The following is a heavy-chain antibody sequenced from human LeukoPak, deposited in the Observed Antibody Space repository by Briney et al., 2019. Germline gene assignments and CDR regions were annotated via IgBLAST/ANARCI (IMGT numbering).Heavy chain of an antibody. D-gene: IGHD6-6*01. CDR3: ARGGAARLHFQN. V-gene: IGHV4-61*08. J-gene: IGHJ1*01. Sequence: SETLSLTCTVSGGSISSGDYYWSWIRQPPGKGLEWIGYIYYSGGTNCNPSLQSRVTISVDTSKNQFSLNLNSVTAADTAVYYCARGGAARLHFQNWGQGTLVTVSS. CDR2: IYYSGGT. CDR1: GGSISSGDYY.